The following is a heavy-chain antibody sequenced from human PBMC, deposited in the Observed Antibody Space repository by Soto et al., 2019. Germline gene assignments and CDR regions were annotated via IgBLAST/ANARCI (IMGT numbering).Heavy chain of an antibody. D-gene: IGHD3-22*01. Sequence: QVQLVQSGAEVKEPGSSLKVSCKASGGTFNSHTISWVRLAPGQGLEWMGRTIPILRITNYAQNFQGRLTLTADTSTRTASMELSSLRSEDTAVYYCAISTYDNKFYYYGMDVWGQGTTVTVSS. V-gene: IGHV1-69*02. CDR2: TIPILRIT. J-gene: IGHJ6*02. CDR3: AISTYDNKFYYYGMDV. CDR1: GGTFNSHT.